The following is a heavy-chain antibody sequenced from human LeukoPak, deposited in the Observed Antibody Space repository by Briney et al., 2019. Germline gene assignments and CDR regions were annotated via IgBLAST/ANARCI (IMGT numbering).Heavy chain of an antibody. CDR1: GGSISSGGYY. CDR3: ARDHGPNYYYGMDV. Sequence: SQTLSLTCTVSGGSISSGGYYWSWIRQHPGKGLEWIGYIYYSGSTYYNPSLKSRVTISVDTSKNQFSLKLSSVTAADTAVYYCARDHGPNYYYGMDVWGQGTTVTVSS. V-gene: IGHV4-31*03. J-gene: IGHJ6*02. CDR2: IYYSGST.